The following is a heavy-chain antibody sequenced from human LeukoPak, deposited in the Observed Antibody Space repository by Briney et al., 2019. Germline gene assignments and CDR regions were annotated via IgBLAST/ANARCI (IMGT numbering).Heavy chain of an antibody. D-gene: IGHD6-13*01. J-gene: IGHJ5*02. Sequence: GGSLRLSCAASGFTFSSFSMNWVRQPPGKGLEWLSYMSGSSSTIYYADSVKGRFTISRDNAKNSLYLQMNSLRDEDTAVYYCARDPSVAATGWGRWFDHWGQGTLVTVSS. CDR1: GFTFSSFS. V-gene: IGHV3-48*02. CDR3: ARDPSVAATGWGRWFDH. CDR2: MSGSSSTI.